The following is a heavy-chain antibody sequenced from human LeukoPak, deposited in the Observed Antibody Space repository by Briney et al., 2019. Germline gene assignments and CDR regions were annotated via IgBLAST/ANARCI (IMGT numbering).Heavy chain of an antibody. Sequence: GGSLRLSCAASGFTFSSYSMNWVRQAPGKGLEWVSYISSSSSTIYYADSVKGRFTISRDNAKNSLYLQMNSLRAEDTAVYYCARDPYDFWSGYSSYYMDVWGKGTTVTVSS. J-gene: IGHJ6*03. D-gene: IGHD3-3*01. V-gene: IGHV3-48*04. CDR3: ARDPYDFWSGYSSYYMDV. CDR2: ISSSSSTI. CDR1: GFTFSSYS.